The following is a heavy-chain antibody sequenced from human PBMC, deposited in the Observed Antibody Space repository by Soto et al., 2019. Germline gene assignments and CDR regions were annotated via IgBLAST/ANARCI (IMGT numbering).Heavy chain of an antibody. CDR3: ARIDRRLSGYDNSAVAGYYYGMDV. D-gene: IGHD5-12*01. V-gene: IGHV2-70*01. CDR2: IDWDDDK. CDR1: GFSLSTSGMC. J-gene: IGHJ6*02. Sequence: SGPTLVKPTQTLTLTCTFSGFSLSTSGMCVSWIRQPPGKALEWLALIDWDDDKYYSTSLKTRLTISKDTSKNQVVLTMTNMDPVDTATYYCARIDRRLSGYDNSAVAGYYYGMDVWGQGTTVTVSS.